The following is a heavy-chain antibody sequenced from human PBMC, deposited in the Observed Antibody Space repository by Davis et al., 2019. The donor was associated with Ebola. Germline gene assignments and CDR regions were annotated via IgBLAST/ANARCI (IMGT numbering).Heavy chain of an antibody. D-gene: IGHD4-17*01. J-gene: IGHJ6*04. V-gene: IGHV1-8*01. CDR1: GYTFTSYD. CDR3: VRGSYYGDFYGMDV. CDR2: MHSNIGNT. Sequence: ASVQVSCKASGYTFTSYDINWVRQAAGQGLEWMGCMHSNIGNTGYAQKFQGRVTMTRDTSISTAYMELSSLRSEDTAVYYCVRGSYYGDFYGMDVWGRGTAVNVSS.